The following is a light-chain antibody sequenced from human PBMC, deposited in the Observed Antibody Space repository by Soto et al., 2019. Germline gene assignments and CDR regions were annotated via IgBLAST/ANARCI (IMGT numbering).Light chain of an antibody. CDR3: VSFTAKRTYV. J-gene: IGLJ1*01. Sequence: QSVLTQPASVSGSPGQSITISCTGTSSDIGAYIFVSWYQQHPGKAPKLIIYDSANRPSGVSYRFSGSKSANTASLTISGLQADDETDYYCVSFTAKRTYVFGTGTKLTVL. CDR1: SSDIGAYIF. V-gene: IGLV2-14*03. CDR2: DSA.